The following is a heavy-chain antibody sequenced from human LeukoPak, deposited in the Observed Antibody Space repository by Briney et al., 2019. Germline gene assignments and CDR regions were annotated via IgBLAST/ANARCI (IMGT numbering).Heavy chain of an antibody. J-gene: IGHJ6*02. CDR2: ISYDGSNK. V-gene: IGHV3-30-3*01. Sequence: GRSLRLSCAASGFTFSSYAMHWVRQAPGKGLEWVAVISYDGSNKYYADSVKGRFTISRDNSSNTLYLQMTSLRAEDTAVYYCARESNHYYGMDVWGQGTTVTVSS. CDR1: GFTFSSYA. CDR3: ARESNHYYGMDV.